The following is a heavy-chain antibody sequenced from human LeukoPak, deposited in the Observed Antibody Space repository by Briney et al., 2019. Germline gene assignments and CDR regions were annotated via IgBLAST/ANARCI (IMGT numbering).Heavy chain of an antibody. CDR1: GGSFSGYY. D-gene: IGHD2-2*02. CDR3: ATLVGDCSSTSCYTD. J-gene: IGHJ4*02. V-gene: IGHV4-34*01. Sequence: SETLSLTCAVYGGSFSGYYGSWIRQPPGKGLEWIGEINHSGSTNYNPSLKSRVTISVDTSKNQFSLKLSSVTAADTAVYYCATLVGDCSSTSCYTDWGQGTLVTVSS. CDR2: INHSGST.